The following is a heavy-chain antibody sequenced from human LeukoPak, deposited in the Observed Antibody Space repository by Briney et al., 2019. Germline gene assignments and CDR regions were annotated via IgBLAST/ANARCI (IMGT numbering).Heavy chain of an antibody. V-gene: IGHV4-59*08. CDR2: LYYSGGT. J-gene: IGHJ4*02. Sequence: SETLSLTCTVSGGSITGYYWSWIRQPPGKGLEWFGYLYYSGGTDYNRSLKSRVTMSVDTSKNQFSLKLRFVTAADTAVYYCARRADYFSTTGYDKFDYWGQGSLVTVSS. CDR3: ARRADYFSTTGYDKFDY. D-gene: IGHD3-9*01. CDR1: GGSITGYY.